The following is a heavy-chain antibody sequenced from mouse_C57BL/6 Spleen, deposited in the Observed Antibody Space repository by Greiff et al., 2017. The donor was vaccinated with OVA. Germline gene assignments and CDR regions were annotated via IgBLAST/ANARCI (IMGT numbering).Heavy chain of an antibody. J-gene: IGHJ4*01. Sequence: QQSGPELVTPGASVKIPCQASGYTFTDYNMDWVKQSHGKSLEWIGDINPNNGGTIYNQKFKGKATLTVDKSSSTAYMELRSLTSEDTAVYYCARSYYGSIAMDYWGQGTSVTVSS. CDR1: GYTFTDYN. CDR3: ARSYYGSIAMDY. D-gene: IGHD1-1*01. CDR2: INPNNGGT. V-gene: IGHV1-18*01.